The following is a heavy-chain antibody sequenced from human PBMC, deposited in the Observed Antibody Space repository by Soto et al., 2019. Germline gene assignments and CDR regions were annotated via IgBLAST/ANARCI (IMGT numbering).Heavy chain of an antibody. Sequence: ASVKVSCKASGYTFTSYGIIWVRQAPGQGLEWMGYISGYNGNTNYAQKFQGRVTMSTDTSTSTAYMELRSLRSDDTAVYYCARDYPHSNYIVVEAVGPKFFPWGQGFRVTV. CDR2: ISGYNGNT. CDR3: ARDYPHSNYIVVEAVGPKFFP. D-gene: IGHD2-15*01. V-gene: IGHV1-18*01. J-gene: IGHJ5*02. CDR1: GYTFTSYG.